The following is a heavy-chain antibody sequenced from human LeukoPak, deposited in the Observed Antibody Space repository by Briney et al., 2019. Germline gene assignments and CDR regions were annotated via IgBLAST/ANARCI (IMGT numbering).Heavy chain of an antibody. Sequence: GGSLRLSCAASGFTFSSYAMSWVRQAPGKGLEWVSVISGTGGSTYYADSVKGRFAISRDNSKNTPFLQLNSLRVKDMAVYYCAKRRLAYQFQSQYYGMDVWGQGTTVTVSS. CDR2: ISGTGGST. D-gene: IGHD3-9*01. V-gene: IGHV3-23*01. CDR3: AKRRLAYQFQSQYYGMDV. CDR1: GFTFSSYA. J-gene: IGHJ6*02.